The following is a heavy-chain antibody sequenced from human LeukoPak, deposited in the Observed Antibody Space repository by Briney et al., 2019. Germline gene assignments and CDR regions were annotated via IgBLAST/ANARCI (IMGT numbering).Heavy chain of an antibody. CDR3: GRGSKEYSSWSEWFDP. J-gene: IGHJ5*02. Sequence: GASVKVSCKASGYTFTSYDINWVRQATGQGLEWMGWMNPNRGNIGYAQKFQGRVTMTRNTSISTAYMELSSLRSEDTAVYFCGRGSKEYSSWSEWFDPWGQGTMVTVSS. D-gene: IGHD6-6*01. V-gene: IGHV1-8*01. CDR1: GYTFTSYD. CDR2: MNPNRGNI.